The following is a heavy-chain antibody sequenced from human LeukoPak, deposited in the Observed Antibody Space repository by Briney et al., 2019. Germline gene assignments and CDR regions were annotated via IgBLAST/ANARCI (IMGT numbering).Heavy chain of an antibody. Sequence: GASVKVSCKASGYTFTSYYMHWVRQAPGQGLEWMGIINPSGGSTSYAQKLQGRVTMTRDTSTSTVYMELSSLRSEDTAVYYCARGPIPYYDFWSGYPRFDPWGQGTLVTVSS. CDR2: INPSGGST. CDR1: GYTFTSYY. D-gene: IGHD3-3*01. CDR3: ARGPIPYYDFWSGYPRFDP. J-gene: IGHJ5*02. V-gene: IGHV1-46*01.